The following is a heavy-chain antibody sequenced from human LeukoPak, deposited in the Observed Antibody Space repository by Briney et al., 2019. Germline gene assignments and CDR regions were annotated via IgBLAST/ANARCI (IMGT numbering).Heavy chain of an antibody. Sequence: PSETLSLTCTVSNFSISTGYYWGWIRQSPERGLEWIASIYHSGSTYYNPSLKSRVTISVDTSKNQFFLKLTSVTAADTAIYYCAGWFGELLSLFTYWGQGTLVTVSS. CDR1: NFSISTGYY. D-gene: IGHD3-10*01. CDR3: AGWFGELLSLFTY. CDR2: IYHSGST. J-gene: IGHJ4*02. V-gene: IGHV4-38-2*02.